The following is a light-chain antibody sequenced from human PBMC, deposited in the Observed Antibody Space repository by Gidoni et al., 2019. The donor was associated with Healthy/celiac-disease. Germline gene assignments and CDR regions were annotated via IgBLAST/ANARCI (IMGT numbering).Light chain of an antibody. Sequence: IQVTQSPSSLSASVGDRVTITCRASQSISSYFNWYQQKPGKAPQLLLYAASSFQSGVPSRFLGSGSATDFTLTIISLQPADFATYYCQQRYSTPPLAFGQGTKVEIK. V-gene: IGKV1-39*01. CDR3: QQRYSTPPLA. CDR1: QSISSY. J-gene: IGKJ1*01. CDR2: AAS.